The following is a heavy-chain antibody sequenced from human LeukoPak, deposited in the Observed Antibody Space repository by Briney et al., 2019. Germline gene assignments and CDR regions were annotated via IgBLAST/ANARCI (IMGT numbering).Heavy chain of an antibody. CDR2: MNPNSGDT. CDR1: GYTFTSYS. CDR3: AKSRGVLGGGYDSFNI. Sequence: GASVKVSCKASGYTFTSYSINWVRLAPGQGLEWMGWMNPNSGDTGLTQKFQHRVSLTRSASISTAYMELSGLRSDDTAVYYCAKSRGVLGGGYDSFNIWGQGTMVTVSP. V-gene: IGHV1-8*02. J-gene: IGHJ3*02. D-gene: IGHD3-16*01.